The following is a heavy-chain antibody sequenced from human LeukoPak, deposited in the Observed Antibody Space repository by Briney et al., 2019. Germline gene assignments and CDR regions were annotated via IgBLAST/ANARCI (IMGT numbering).Heavy chain of an antibody. CDR3: AADVYYYDSSGSRAFDI. J-gene: IGHJ3*02. CDR2: IVVGSGNT. CDR1: GFTFTSSA. Sequence: GTSVKVSCKASGFTFTSSAMQWVRQARGQRLEWIGWIVVGSGNTNYAQKFQERVTITRDMSTSTAYMELSSLRSEDTAVYYCAADVYYYDSSGSRAFDIWGQGTMATVSS. V-gene: IGHV1-58*02. D-gene: IGHD3-22*01.